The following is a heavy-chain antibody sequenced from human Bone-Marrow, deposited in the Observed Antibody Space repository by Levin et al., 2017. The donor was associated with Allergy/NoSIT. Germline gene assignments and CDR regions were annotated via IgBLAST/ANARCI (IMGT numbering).Heavy chain of an antibody. CDR3: ATSPGRGS. CDR1: GFIVGSNY. J-gene: IGHJ5*02. V-gene: IGHV3-53*01. D-gene: IGHD5-12*01. Sequence: PGGSLRLSCAASGFIVGSNYMSWARQAPGKGLEWVSVIYSGGDTHYADSVKGRFAVSRDSSNNTLYLHMNSLTADDTAVYYCATSPGRGSWGQGTLVTVSS. CDR2: IYSGGDT.